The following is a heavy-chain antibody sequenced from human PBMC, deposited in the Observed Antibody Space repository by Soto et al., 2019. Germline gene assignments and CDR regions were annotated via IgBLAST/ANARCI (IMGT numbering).Heavy chain of an antibody. V-gene: IGHV4-39*01. CDR3: ATSVLPASRPTDFDV. J-gene: IGHJ4*02. Sequence: SETLSLTCTFSVGSISTSNYYWGWFGQPPGKGLDWIGNIYYSGTTYYNPSLKSRVTISVDTSKNQFSLKLNSVTAADTAVYYCATSVLPASRPTDFDVWGPGTLVTVS. CDR2: IYYSGTT. D-gene: IGHD2-21*02. CDR1: VGSISTSNYY.